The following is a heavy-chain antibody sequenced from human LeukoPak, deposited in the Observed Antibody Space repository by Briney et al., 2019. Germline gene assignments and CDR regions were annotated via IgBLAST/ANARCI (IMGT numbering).Heavy chain of an antibody. CDR1: GFTFTSHW. D-gene: IGHD3-22*01. CDR3: AKVVDYYDSLDYFDY. V-gene: IGHV3-74*01. CDR2: INNDGSTT. Sequence: GGSLRLSCAASGFTFTSHWMHWVRQAPGKGLVWVSHINNDGSTTTYADSVKGRFTISRDNAKNTLYLQMNSLRAEDTAVYYCAKVVDYYDSLDYFDYWGQGTLVTVSS. J-gene: IGHJ4*02.